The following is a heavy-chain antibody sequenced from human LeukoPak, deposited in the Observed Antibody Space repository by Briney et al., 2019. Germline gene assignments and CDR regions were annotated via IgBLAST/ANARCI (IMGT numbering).Heavy chain of an antibody. Sequence: PGGSLRLSCAASGFTFSSYWMHWVRQAPGKGLVWVSRINPDGSSTSYADSVKGRFTISRDYAKNTLYLQMNSLRAEDTAVYYCAELGITMIGGVWGKGTTVTISS. CDR3: AELGITMIGGV. D-gene: IGHD3-10*02. J-gene: IGHJ6*04. CDR1: GFTFSSYW. V-gene: IGHV3-74*01. CDR2: INPDGSST.